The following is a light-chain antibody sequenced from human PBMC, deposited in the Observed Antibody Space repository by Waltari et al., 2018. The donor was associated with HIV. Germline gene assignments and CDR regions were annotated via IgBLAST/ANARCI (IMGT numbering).Light chain of an antibody. V-gene: IGKV1-NL1*01. CDR2: AAS. J-gene: IGKJ4*01. Sequence: IRITLFPSSLSASEGDRVPVTCRASQAISNSLAWYQQKPGKAPKLLLYAASRLESGVPSRFSGSRSGTDYALTISSLQPEDFAVYYCQQYFSPPPLTFGGGTKVEIK. CDR3: QQYFSPPPLT. CDR1: QAISNS.